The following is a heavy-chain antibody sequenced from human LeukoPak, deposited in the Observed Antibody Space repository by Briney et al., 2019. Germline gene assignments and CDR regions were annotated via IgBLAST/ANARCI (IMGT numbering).Heavy chain of an antibody. J-gene: IGHJ4*02. CDR1: GFTFSDYY. CDR3: AGGPTGYYIFDY. V-gene: IGHV3-11*05. Sequence: GGSLRLSCAASGFTFSDYYMSWIRQAPGKGLEWVSDISSSSGYTNYADSVKGRFTISRDNSKNTLYLQMNSLRAEDTAVYYCAGGPTGYYIFDYWGQGTLVTVSS. CDR2: ISSSSGYT. D-gene: IGHD3-9*01.